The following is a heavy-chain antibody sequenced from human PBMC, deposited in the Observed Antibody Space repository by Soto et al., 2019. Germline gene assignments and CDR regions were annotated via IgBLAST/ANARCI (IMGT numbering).Heavy chain of an antibody. Sequence: PSETLSLTCTVSGGSISSGVYYWTWIRQPPGKGLEWIGYISYSGSTHYSPSLKSRVSITVDTSKNQFSLNLASVSAEDTAVYYCARTSLTIFGPSNDYYGMGVWGQGTTVT. CDR3: ARTSLTIFGPSNDYYGMGV. CDR2: ISYSGST. CDR1: GGSISSGVYY. D-gene: IGHD3-3*01. J-gene: IGHJ6*02. V-gene: IGHV4-30-4*01.